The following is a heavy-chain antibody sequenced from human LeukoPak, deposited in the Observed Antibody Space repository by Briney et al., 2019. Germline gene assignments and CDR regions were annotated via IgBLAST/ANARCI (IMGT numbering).Heavy chain of an antibody. J-gene: IGHJ4*02. CDR3: ARYSTPVFDY. CDR1: GGSISSYY. D-gene: IGHD2-15*01. CDR2: VYYSGST. V-gene: IGHV4-59*01. Sequence: PSETLSLTCTVSGGSISSYYWSWIRQPPGRGLEWIGNVYYSGSTIYNPSLKSRVTISVDTSKNQFSLKLSSVTAADTAVYYCARYSTPVFDYWGQGTLVTVSS.